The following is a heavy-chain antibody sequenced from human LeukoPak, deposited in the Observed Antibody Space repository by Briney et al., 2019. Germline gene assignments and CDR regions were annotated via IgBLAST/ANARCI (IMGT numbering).Heavy chain of an antibody. D-gene: IGHD2-2*01. J-gene: IGHJ4*02. Sequence: ASVKVSCKASGYTFTSYAMHWVRQAPGQRIEWMGWINAGNGNTKYSQEFQGRVTITRDTSASTAYMELSSLRSEDMAVYYRARAPGYCSSTSCYVFDYWGQGTLVTVSS. V-gene: IGHV1-3*03. CDR2: INAGNGNT. CDR1: GYTFTSYA. CDR3: ARAPGYCSSTSCYVFDY.